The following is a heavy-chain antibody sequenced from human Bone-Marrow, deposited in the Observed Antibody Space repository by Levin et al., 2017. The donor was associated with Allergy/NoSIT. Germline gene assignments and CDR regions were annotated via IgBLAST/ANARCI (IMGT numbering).Heavy chain of an antibody. CDR3: SGFGDSYGFDI. CDR2: LFSLFPP. J-gene: IGHJ3*02. V-gene: IGHV4-39*01. D-gene: IGHD3-10*01. CDR1: RCSISTGRYY. Sequence: MSLTCTVSRCSISTGRYYWGWIRQPPGKGLSFLFLLFSLFPPSSPSSIESRLTISLDTSNNQFSLKLSSVTAADTAIYYCSGFGDSYGFDIWGQGTMVTVSS.